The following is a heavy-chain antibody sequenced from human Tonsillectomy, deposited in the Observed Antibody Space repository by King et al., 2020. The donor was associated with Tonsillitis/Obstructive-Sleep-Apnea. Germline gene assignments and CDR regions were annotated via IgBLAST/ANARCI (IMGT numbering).Heavy chain of an antibody. D-gene: IGHD3-10*01. CDR2: IHYSGST. CDR1: GGSISSYY. Sequence: VQLQESGPGLVRPSETLSLTCTVSGGSISSYYWSWIRQPPGKGLEWIGYIHYSGSTKYNPSLKRPVTISVDTSKNKFSLKLCSVTAADTAVYYCARSYGSGSYFDYWGQGALVSVSS. CDR3: ARSYGSGSYFDY. V-gene: IGHV4-59*01. J-gene: IGHJ4*02.